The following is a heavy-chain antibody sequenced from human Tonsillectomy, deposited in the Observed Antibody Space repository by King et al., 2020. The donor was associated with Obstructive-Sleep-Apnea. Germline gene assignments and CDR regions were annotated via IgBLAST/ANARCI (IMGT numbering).Heavy chain of an antibody. V-gene: IGHV3-9*01. J-gene: IGHJ6*02. CDR1: GFTFDDYA. CDR2: ISWNSYSI. Sequence: QLVQSGGGLVQPGRSLRLSCAASGFTFDDYAMHWVRQAPGKGLEWGSGISWNSYSIVYADSVKGRFTIPRDNAKNSLYVQMNSLRAEDTASYYCARDNHGLDVWGQGTTVTVSS. CDR3: ARDNHGLDV.